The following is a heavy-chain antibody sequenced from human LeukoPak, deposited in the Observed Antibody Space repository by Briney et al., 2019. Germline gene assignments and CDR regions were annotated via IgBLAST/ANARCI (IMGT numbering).Heavy chain of an antibody. CDR2: INPRNGDT. V-gene: IGHV1-2*02. J-gene: IGHJ4*02. CDR3: LRDVHNYNDDY. CDR1: GYTFTGYN. Sequence: ASVKVSCKASGYTFTGYNIHWVRQAPGQGLEWMGWINPRNGDTKYPPKFQGRVTMTRDTSISTAYMELSRLSFGDTAIYYCLRDVHNYNDDYWGQGSLVTVSS. D-gene: IGHD1-1*01.